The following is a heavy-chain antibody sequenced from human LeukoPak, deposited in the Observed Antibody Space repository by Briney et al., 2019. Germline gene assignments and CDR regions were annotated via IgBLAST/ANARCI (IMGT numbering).Heavy chain of an antibody. J-gene: IGHJ3*02. CDR1: GYTFTGYY. D-gene: IGHD3-22*01. CDR2: INPNSGGT. Sequence: EASVKVSCKASGYTFTGYYMHWVRQAPGQGLEWMGWINPNSGGTNYAQKFRGRVTMTRDTSISTAYMELRSLRSDDTAVYYCARDASFFYDSSGDAFDIWGQGTMVTVS. V-gene: IGHV1-2*02. CDR3: ARDASFFYDSSGDAFDI.